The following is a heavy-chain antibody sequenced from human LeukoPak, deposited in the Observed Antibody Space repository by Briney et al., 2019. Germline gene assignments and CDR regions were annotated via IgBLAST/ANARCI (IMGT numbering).Heavy chain of an antibody. J-gene: IGHJ5*02. CDR2: IYYSGST. Sequence: SETLSLTCTVSGGSISSYYWSWIRQPPGKGLEWIGYIYYSGSTYYNPSLKSRVTISVDTSKNQFSLKLSSVTAADTAVYYCARASHSSMGGWFDPWGQGTLVTVSS. D-gene: IGHD6-13*01. V-gene: IGHV4-59*12. CDR1: GGSISSYY. CDR3: ARASHSSMGGWFDP.